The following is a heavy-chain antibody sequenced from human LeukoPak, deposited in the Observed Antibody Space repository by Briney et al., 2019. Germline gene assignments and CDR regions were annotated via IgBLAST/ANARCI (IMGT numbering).Heavy chain of an antibody. D-gene: IGHD4-17*01. CDR1: GGSISSYY. V-gene: IGHV4-59*01. CDR3: ARARFYGDCEYYFDY. J-gene: IGHJ4*02. Sequence: PSETLSLTCTVSGGSISSYYWSWIRQPPGKGLGWIGYIYYSGSTSYNPSLKSRVTISVDTSKNQFSLKLSSVTAADTAVYYCARARFYGDCEYYFDYWGQGTLVTVSS. CDR2: IYYSGST.